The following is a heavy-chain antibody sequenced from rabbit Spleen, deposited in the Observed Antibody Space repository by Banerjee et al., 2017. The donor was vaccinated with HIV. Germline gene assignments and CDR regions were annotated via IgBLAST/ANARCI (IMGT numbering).Heavy chain of an antibody. J-gene: IGHJ3*01. CDR3: ARWHSGGSGFVL. CDR1: GFSFSSNYY. CDR2: IYSNSGNT. V-gene: IGHV1S40*01. D-gene: IGHD4-1*01. Sequence: QSLEESGGDLVKPGASLTLTCTASGFSFSSNYYMCWVRQALGKGLEWIACIYSNSGNTYYASWAKGRFTITRSTSLNTVTLQLTSLTAADTATYFCARWHSGGSGFVLWGQGTLVTVS.